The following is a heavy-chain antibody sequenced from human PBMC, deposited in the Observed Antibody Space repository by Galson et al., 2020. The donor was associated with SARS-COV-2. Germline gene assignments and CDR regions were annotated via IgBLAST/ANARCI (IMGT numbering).Heavy chain of an antibody. J-gene: IGHJ4*02. CDR3: ASLHSSSWYMDY. V-gene: IGHV3-7*01. Sequence: QLGESLKISCAASGFTFSSYWMSWVRQAPGKGLEWVANIKQDGSETYYVDSVKGRFTISRDNAKNSLYLQMNSLRAEDTAVYYCASLHSSSWYMDYWGQGTLVTVSS. CDR2: IKQDGSET. CDR1: GFTFSSYW. D-gene: IGHD6-13*01.